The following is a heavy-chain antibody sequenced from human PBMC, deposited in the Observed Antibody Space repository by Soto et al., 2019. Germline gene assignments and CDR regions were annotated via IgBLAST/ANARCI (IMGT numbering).Heavy chain of an antibody. CDR2: INPSGGST. D-gene: IGHD2-15*01. Sequence: GASVKVSCKASGYTFTSYYMHWVRQAPGQGLEWMGIINPSGGSTSYAQKFQGRVTMTRDTSTSTVYMELSSLRSEDTAVYYCARDPPYCSGGSCSDKPFDYWGQGTLVTVSS. CDR3: ARDPPYCSGGSCSDKPFDY. V-gene: IGHV1-46*01. CDR1: GYTFTSYY. J-gene: IGHJ4*02.